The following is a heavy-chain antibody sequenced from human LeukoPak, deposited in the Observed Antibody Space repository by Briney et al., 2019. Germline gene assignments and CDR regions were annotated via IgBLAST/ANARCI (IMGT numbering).Heavy chain of an antibody. Sequence: SETLSLTRTVSGGSISSDYWSWIRQPPGKGLEWIGYIYYSGSTNYNPSLKSRVTMSVDTSKNQFSLRLSSVTAADTAIYYCAREGDSTGWYFAYWGQGTLVTVSS. D-gene: IGHD6-19*01. CDR1: GGSISSDY. CDR3: AREGDSTGWYFAY. J-gene: IGHJ4*02. CDR2: IYYSGST. V-gene: IGHV4-59*01.